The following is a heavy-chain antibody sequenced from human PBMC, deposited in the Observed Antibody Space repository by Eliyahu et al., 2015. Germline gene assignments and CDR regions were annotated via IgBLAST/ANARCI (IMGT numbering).Heavy chain of an antibody. D-gene: IGHD5-18*01. CDR2: ISTYNGNT. J-gene: IGHJ4*02. Sequence: QVQLVQSGAEVKKPGASVKVSCKAXGYTFTSYGVTWVRQAPGQGLEWMGWISTYNGNTNYAQNLQGRVTMTTDTSTTTAYMELRSLRSDDTAVYYCAREDSVTIRGHNEYWGQGTLVTVSS. CDR3: AREDSVTIRGHNEY. CDR1: GYTFTSYG. V-gene: IGHV1-18*01.